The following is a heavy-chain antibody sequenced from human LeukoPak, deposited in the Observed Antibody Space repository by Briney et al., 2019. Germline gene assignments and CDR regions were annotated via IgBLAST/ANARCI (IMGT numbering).Heavy chain of an antibody. CDR2: INPNSGGT. CDR1: GYTFTGYY. CDR3: ARDLGSIAAAGTVAFDI. D-gene: IGHD6-13*01. J-gene: IGHJ3*02. V-gene: IGHV1-2*02. Sequence: ASVKVSCKASGYTFTGYYMHWVRQAPGQGLEWMGWINPNSGGTNYAQKFQGRVTMTRDTSISTAYMELSRLRSDDTAVYYCARDLGSIAAAGTVAFDIWGQGTMVTVSS.